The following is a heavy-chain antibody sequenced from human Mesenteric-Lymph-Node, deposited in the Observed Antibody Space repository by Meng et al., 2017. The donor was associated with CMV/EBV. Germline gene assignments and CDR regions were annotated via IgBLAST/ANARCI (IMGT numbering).Heavy chain of an antibody. CDR1: GFTFSSYA. Sequence: LSLTCAASGFTFSSYAMSWVRQAPGKGLEWVSVIYSGGSSTYYADSVKGRFTISRDNSKNTLYLQMNSLRAEDTAVYYCARDSQGLGPWGQGTLVTVSS. J-gene: IGHJ5*02. CDR2: IYSGGSST. CDR3: ARDSQGLGP. V-gene: IGHV3-23*03. D-gene: IGHD6-19*01.